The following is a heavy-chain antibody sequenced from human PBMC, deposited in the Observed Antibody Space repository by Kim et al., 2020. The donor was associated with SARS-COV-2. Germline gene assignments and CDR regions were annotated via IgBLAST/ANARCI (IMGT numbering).Heavy chain of an antibody. J-gene: IGHJ4*02. D-gene: IGHD1-26*01. CDR1: GYTFINYF. CDR3: ARGNGGRPIDF. CDR2: IDPKSGAT. V-gene: IGHV1-2*06. Sequence: ASVKVSCKASGYTFINYFLHWVRQAPGQGLEWMGRIDPKSGATNYPQKFQGRVTMTTDMSISTVHMELTSLLSDDTAVYYCARGNGGRPIDFWGQGTLVTVSS.